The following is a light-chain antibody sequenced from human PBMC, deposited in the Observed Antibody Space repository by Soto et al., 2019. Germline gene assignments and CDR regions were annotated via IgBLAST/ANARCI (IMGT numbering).Light chain of an antibody. CDR3: QSYDSSLSAV. CDR1: SSNIGAGYD. J-gene: IGLJ2*01. V-gene: IGLV1-40*01. Sequence: QSVLTQPPSVCGAPGQRVTISCSGSSSNIGAGYDVHWYQQLPGTAPKLLIYGNTNRPSGVPDRFSASKSGTSASLAITGLQAEDEADYYCQSYDSSLSAVFGGGTKLTVL. CDR2: GNT.